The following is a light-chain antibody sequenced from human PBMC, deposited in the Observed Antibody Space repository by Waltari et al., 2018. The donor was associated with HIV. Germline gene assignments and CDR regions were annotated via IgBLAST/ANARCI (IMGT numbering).Light chain of an antibody. V-gene: IGLV1-44*01. CDR1: GSNIRSNY. CDR2: NDD. CDR3: AAWDDTLKVYV. J-gene: IGLJ1*01. Sequence: QSVLAQPPSVSGAPGQRVTISCSGSGSNIRSNYVNWDQQLPVTAPRVLIYNDDQRPSGFPARFSGSKAGTTASLAISGLQSEDEADYYCAAWDDTLKVYVFGTGTKVTVL.